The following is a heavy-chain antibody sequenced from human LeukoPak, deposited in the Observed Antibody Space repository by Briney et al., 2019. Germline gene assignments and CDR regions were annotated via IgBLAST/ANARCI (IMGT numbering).Heavy chain of an antibody. CDR3: ARVPQHPIFGVVNVVGYFDY. CDR2: IIPIFGTA. J-gene: IGHJ4*02. Sequence: SVKVSCKASGGTFSSYAISWVRQAPGQGLGWMGGIIPIFGTANYAQKFQGRVTITADESTSTAYMELSSLRSEDTAVYYCARVPQHPIFGVVNVVGYFDYWGQGTLVTVSS. V-gene: IGHV1-69*13. D-gene: IGHD3-3*01. CDR1: GGTFSSYA.